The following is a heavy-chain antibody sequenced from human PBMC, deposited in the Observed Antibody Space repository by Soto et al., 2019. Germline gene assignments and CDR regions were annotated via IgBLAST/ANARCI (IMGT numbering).Heavy chain of an antibody. D-gene: IGHD6-13*01. Sequence: QGQLVQSGTEVTKPGASVKVSCKASGYTFTGYYMHWVRQAPGQGLEWMAWINAGNGNTKYSQKFQGRVTITRDTSASTAYMELSRLTFDDTAVYYCAREYISSWFDSWGQGTLVTVSS. J-gene: IGHJ5*01. CDR1: GYTFTGYY. CDR3: AREYISSWFDS. CDR2: INAGNGNT. V-gene: IGHV1-2*02.